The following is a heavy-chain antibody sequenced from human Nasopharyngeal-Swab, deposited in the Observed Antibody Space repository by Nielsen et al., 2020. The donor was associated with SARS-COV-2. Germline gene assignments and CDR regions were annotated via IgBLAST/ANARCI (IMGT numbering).Heavy chain of an antibody. J-gene: IGHJ4*02. D-gene: IGHD3-16*02. V-gene: IGHV3-15*01. CDR2: IKSKTDGGTT. Sequence: GESLKISCAASGFTFSSAWMSWVRQAPGKGLEWVGRIKSKTDGGTTDYAAPVKGRFTISRDDSKNTLYLQMNSLKTEDTAVYYCTTDGVVITFGGVIVPDYWGQGTLVTVSS. CDR1: GFTFSSAW. CDR3: TTDGVVITFGGVIVPDY.